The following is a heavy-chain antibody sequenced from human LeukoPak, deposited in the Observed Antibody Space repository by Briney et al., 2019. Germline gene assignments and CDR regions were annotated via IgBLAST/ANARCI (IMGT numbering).Heavy chain of an antibody. CDR2: ISHSGST. V-gene: IGHV4-34*01. J-gene: IGHJ4*02. D-gene: IGHD2-2*01. CDR1: GGSFSGYY. Sequence: PSETLSLTCAVYGGSFSGYYWSWIRQPPGKGLEWIGEISHSGSTNYNPSLKSRVTISVDTSKNQFSLKLSSVTAADTAVYYCARGRRGLRYCSSTSCQGYFDYWGQGTLVTVSS. CDR3: ARGRRGLRYCSSTSCQGYFDY.